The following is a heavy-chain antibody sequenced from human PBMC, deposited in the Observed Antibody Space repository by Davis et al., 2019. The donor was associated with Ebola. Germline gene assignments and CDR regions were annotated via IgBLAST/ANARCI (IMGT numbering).Heavy chain of an antibody. Sequence: MPSETLSLTCAVSGGSISSGGYSWSWIRQPPGKGLEWIGEISHSESTNYNPSLKGRVTISVDTSKNQFSLKLSSVTAADTAVYYCARRPVTMVRGAFDYWGQGTLVAVSS. J-gene: IGHJ4*02. CDR2: ISHSEST. CDR1: GGSISSGGYS. D-gene: IGHD3-10*01. CDR3: ARRPVTMVRGAFDY. V-gene: IGHV4-30-2*01.